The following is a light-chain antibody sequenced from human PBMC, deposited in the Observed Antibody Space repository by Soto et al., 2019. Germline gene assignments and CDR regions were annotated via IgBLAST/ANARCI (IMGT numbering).Light chain of an antibody. CDR1: QSISSW. CDR3: NKFTGFPPLT. J-gene: IGKJ4*01. V-gene: IGKV1-5*03. Sequence: QVSISAFAVSASVRDRVTITCRASQSISSWLAWYQQKPGQAPKLLIYKASSLESGVPSRFSGSGSGTEFTLTISILQPDDVAIRYCNKFTGFPPLTFGGGTKVDI. CDR2: KAS.